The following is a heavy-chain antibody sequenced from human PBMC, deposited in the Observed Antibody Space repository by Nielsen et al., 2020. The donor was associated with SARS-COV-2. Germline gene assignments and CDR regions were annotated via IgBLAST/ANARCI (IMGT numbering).Heavy chain of an antibody. Sequence: GESLKISCEGSGYSFITYWIGWVRQRPGKGLEWMGRIDPSDSYTNYSPSSQGHVTISVDKSVSTVYLHWSSLKASDTAMYYCARRNGIEDGLDVWGQGTTVTVSS. D-gene: IGHD1-1*01. J-gene: IGHJ6*02. CDR2: IDPSDSYT. CDR1: GYSFITYW. V-gene: IGHV5-10-1*01. CDR3: ARRNGIEDGLDV.